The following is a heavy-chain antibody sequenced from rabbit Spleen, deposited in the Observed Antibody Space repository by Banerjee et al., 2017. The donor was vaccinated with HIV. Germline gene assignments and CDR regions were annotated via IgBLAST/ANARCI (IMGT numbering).Heavy chain of an antibody. Sequence: QEQLVESGGGLVQPGGSLKLSCKASGFDFSNYGVSWVRQAPGKGLEWIGYIDPVFGSTYYASWVNGRFTISSHNAQNTLYLQLNSLTAADTATYFCVREVAAKFGLWGQGTLVTVS. CDR3: VREVAAKFGL. V-gene: IGHV1S47*01. J-gene: IGHJ4*01. CDR1: GFDFSNYG. CDR2: IDPVFGST. D-gene: IGHD4-1*01.